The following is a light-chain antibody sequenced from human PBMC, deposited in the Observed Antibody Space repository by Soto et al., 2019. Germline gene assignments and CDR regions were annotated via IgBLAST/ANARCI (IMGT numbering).Light chain of an antibody. CDR1: SSDVGLYDY. CDR2: EVS. J-gene: IGLJ2*01. Sequence: QSALTQPASVSGSPGQSITISCTGTSSDVGLYDYVSWYQQHPGKAPKLMIYEVSNRPSGVSNRFSGSKSGNTASLTISGLQAEDEADYYCSSYTSSNTPVVFGGGTKLTVL. V-gene: IGLV2-14*01. CDR3: SSYTSSNTPVV.